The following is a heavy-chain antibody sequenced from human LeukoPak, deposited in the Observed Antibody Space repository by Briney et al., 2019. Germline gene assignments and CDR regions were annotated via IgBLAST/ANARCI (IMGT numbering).Heavy chain of an antibody. J-gene: IGHJ4*02. Sequence: TGGSLRLSCAASRFTLSTYWMSWVRQAPGKGLEWVAHIKQDGSQEYYVDSVKGRFTISRDSAKNSLYLQMNSLRAEDTAVYYCARGVPYDSWSGPHYSDYWGQGTLVTVSP. D-gene: IGHD3-3*01. CDR2: IKQDGSQE. CDR3: ARGVPYDSWSGPHYSDY. V-gene: IGHV3-7*01. CDR1: RFTLSTYW.